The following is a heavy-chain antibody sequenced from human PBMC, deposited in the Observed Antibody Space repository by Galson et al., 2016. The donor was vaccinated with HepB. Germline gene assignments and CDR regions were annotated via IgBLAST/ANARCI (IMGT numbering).Heavy chain of an antibody. CDR2: VKRTTYGGTA. J-gene: IGHJ3*01. Sequence: SLRLSCAASGFTSGDYAMSWFRQAPGKGLEWVGFVKRTTYGGTAEYAASVKGRFTISRDDSKSTVYLQMNSLKTEDTGVYYCSRGSRWFFDSSCYFRLDAFDVWGQETVVTVAS. CDR3: SRGSRWFFDSSCYFRLDAFDV. V-gene: IGHV3-49*03. CDR1: GFTSGDYA. D-gene: IGHD3-22*01.